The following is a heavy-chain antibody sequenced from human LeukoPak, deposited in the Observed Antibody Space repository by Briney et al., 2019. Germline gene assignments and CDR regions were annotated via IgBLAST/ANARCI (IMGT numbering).Heavy chain of an antibody. D-gene: IGHD6-19*01. CDR2: INHSGST. Sequence: SETLSLTCAVYGGSFSGYYWSWIRQPPGKGLEWIGEINHSGSTNYNPSLKSRVTISVDTSKNQFSLKLSSVTAADTAVYYCARGRSGWSYWGQGALVTVSS. CDR1: GGSFSGYY. CDR3: ARGRSGWSY. V-gene: IGHV4-34*01. J-gene: IGHJ4*02.